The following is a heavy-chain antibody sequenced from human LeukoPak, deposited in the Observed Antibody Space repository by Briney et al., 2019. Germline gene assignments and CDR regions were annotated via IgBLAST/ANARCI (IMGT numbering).Heavy chain of an antibody. D-gene: IGHD2-15*01. V-gene: IGHV3-23*01. CDR1: GFNFSNYA. J-gene: IGHJ4*02. CDR2: VNSNDRP. Sequence: GGSLRLSCAASGFNFSNYAMTWVCQAPGKGLEWVPTVNSNDRPYYADSVKGRFTISRDNSKNTLYLQMNTLRVEDTALYYCAKARAAVVEAAINYWGQGILVTVSP. CDR3: AKARAAVVEAAINY.